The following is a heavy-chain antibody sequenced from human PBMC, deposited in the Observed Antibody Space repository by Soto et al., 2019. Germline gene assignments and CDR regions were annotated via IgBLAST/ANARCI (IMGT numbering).Heavy chain of an antibody. Sequence: GESLKISCKGSGYTFTSYWIGWVRQMPGKGLEWMGRIDPSDSYTNYSPSFQGHVTISADKSISTAYLQWSSLKASDTAMYYCASGVAGDYYYYGMDVWAKGPRSPSP. J-gene: IGHJ6*02. CDR1: GYTFTSYW. D-gene: IGHD6-19*01. V-gene: IGHV5-10-1*01. CDR3: ASGVAGDYYYYGMDV. CDR2: IDPSDSYT.